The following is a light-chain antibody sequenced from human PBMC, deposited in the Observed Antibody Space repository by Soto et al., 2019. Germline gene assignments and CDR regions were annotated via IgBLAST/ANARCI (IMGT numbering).Light chain of an antibody. CDR1: SSNIGAGYD. V-gene: IGLV1-40*01. J-gene: IGLJ2*01. CDR3: QSYDSSLPV. Sequence: QSVLTQPPSVSGAPGQRVTISCTGSSSNIGAGYDVHWYQQLPGTAPRLLIYGNTNRPSGVPDRFSGSKSGTSASLAITGIQAEDEADYYCQSYDSSLPVFCGGTKLTVL. CDR2: GNT.